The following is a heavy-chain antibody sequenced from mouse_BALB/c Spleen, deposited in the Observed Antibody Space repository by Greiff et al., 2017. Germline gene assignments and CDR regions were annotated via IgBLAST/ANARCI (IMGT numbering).Heavy chain of an antibody. Sequence: EVKLQESGPGLVKPSQSLSLTCTVTGYSITSDYAWNWIRQFPGNKLEWMGYISYSGSTSYNPSLKSRISITRDTSKNQFFLQLNSVTTEDTATYYCARFYGYDGGVDYWGQGTTLTVSS. V-gene: IGHV3-2*02. D-gene: IGHD2-2*01. CDR1: GYSITSDYA. CDR2: ISYSGST. J-gene: IGHJ2*01. CDR3: ARFYGYDGGVDY.